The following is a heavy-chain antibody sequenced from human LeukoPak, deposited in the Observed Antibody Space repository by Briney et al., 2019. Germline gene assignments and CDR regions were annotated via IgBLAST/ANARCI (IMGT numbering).Heavy chain of an antibody. CDR3: ASPLSGANF. V-gene: IGHV3-74*01. J-gene: IGHJ4*02. Sequence: PGGSLRLSCAASRFTFSNAWMDWVRQAPGKGLVWVSRMSPDGRSTDYADSVRGRFTSSRDNAKNTLFLQMNSLRAEDTAVYYCASPLSGANFWGQGTLVTVS. CDR2: MSPDGRST. D-gene: IGHD2-15*01. CDR1: RFTFSNAW.